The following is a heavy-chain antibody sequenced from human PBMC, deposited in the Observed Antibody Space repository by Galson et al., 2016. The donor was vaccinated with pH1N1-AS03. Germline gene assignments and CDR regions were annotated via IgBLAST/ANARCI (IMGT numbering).Heavy chain of an antibody. V-gene: IGHV4-59*08. D-gene: IGHD6-13*01. J-gene: IGHJ4*02. CDR3: ARPRGESSSWYPFDH. Sequence: SETLSLTCNVSGGSISSYYWSWIRQPPGERLEWIGYIYYSGSTKYNPSLKSRVTISVDTSKNQFSLKLTSVTAADTAVYYCARPRGESSSWYPFDHWGQGTLVTVSS. CDR1: GGSISSYY. CDR2: IYYSGST.